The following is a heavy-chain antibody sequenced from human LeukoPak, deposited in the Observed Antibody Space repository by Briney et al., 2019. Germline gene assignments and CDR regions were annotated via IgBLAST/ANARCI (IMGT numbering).Heavy chain of an antibody. CDR3: SASRPHYGDYYGLDV. J-gene: IGHJ6*04. D-gene: IGHD4/OR15-4a*01. Sequence: GRSLRLSCAASGFTFSSYGMNWVRQAPGKGLEWVAVIWYAGSNKYYADSVKGRFTISRDNSKNTLYLQMNSLRTEDTAVYFCSASRPHYGDYYGLDVWGDGATVTVSS. CDR2: IWYAGSNK. CDR1: GFTFSSYG. V-gene: IGHV3-33*01.